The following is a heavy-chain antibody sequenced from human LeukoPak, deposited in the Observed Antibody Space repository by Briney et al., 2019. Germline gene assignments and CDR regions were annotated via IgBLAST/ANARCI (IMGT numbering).Heavy chain of an antibody. CDR3: ARHPRRGLGYYYYYMDV. Sequence: GGSLRLSCAASGFTFSNCALSWVRQAPGKGLEWVSAISGSGGSTYYADSVKGRFTTSRDNSKNALYLQMNSLRAEDTAVYYCARHPRRGLGYYYYYMDVWGKGTTVTVSS. CDR1: GFTFSNCA. D-gene: IGHD3-10*01. V-gene: IGHV3-23*01. J-gene: IGHJ6*03. CDR2: ISGSGGST.